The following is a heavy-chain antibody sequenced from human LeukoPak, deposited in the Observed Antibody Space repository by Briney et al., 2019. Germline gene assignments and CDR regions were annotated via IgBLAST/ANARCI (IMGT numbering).Heavy chain of an antibody. CDR2: IYPGDSDT. Sequence: GESLKISCKGSGYSFTSYWIGWVRQMPGKGLEWMGVIYPGDSDTRYSPSFQGQVTISADKSISTAYLQWSSLKASDTAMYYCARHQAPCYDSSGYYFYAFDIWGQGTMVTVSS. J-gene: IGHJ3*02. CDR3: ARHQAPCYDSSGYYFYAFDI. V-gene: IGHV5-51*01. CDR1: GYSFTSYW. D-gene: IGHD3-22*01.